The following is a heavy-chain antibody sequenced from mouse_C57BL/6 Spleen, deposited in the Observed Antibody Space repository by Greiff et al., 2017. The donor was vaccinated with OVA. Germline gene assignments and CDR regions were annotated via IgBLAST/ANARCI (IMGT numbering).Heavy chain of an antibody. CDR1: GFTFSSYA. J-gene: IGHJ4*01. V-gene: IGHV5-4*03. D-gene: IGHD1-1*01. Sequence: EVMLVESGGGLVKPGGSLKLPCAASGFTFSSYAMSWVRQTPEKRLEWVATISDGGSYTYYPDNVKGRFTISRDNAKNNLYLQMSHLKSEDTAMYYCASHYGSSYYAMDYWGQGTSVTVSS. CDR2: ISDGGSYT. CDR3: ASHYGSSYYAMDY.